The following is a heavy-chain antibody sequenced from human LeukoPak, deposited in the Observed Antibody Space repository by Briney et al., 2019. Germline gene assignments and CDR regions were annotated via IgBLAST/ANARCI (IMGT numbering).Heavy chain of an antibody. Sequence: ASVKVSCKTSGYTFITYAMHWVRQAPGQGLEWMGWISAYNGNTNYAQKLQGRVTMTTDTSTSTAYMELRSLRSDDTAVYYCARDAVMSGGYHLHWGQGTLVTVSS. CDR3: ARDAVMSGGYHLH. CDR2: ISAYNGNT. CDR1: GYTFITYA. D-gene: IGHD2-15*01. V-gene: IGHV1-18*01. J-gene: IGHJ4*02.